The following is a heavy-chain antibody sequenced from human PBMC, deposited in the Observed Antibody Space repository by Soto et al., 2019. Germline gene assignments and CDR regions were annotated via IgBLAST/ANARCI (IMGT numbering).Heavy chain of an antibody. CDR3: AKGVLYSNWFDP. V-gene: IGHV3-30*18. CDR2: ISYDGSNK. D-gene: IGHD4-4*01. J-gene: IGHJ5*02. CDR1: GFTFSSYG. Sequence: GGSLRLSCAASGFTFSSYGMHWVRQAPGKGLEWVAVISYDGSNKYYADSVKGRFTISRDNSKNTLYLQMNSLRAEDTAVYYCAKGVLYSNWFDPWGQGTLVTVSS.